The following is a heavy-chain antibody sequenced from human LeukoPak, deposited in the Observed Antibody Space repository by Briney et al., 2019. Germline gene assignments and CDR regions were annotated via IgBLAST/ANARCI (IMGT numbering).Heavy chain of an antibody. CDR3: VRDLRESDF. CDR1: GFTFSSYW. J-gene: IGHJ4*02. V-gene: IGHV3-74*01. CDR2: INPDGSTT. Sequence: GGSLRLSCAASGFTFSSYWMHWVRQAPGKGLVWVSRINPDGSTTNYTDSVQGRFTISRDNAKNMLYLQMNSLRAEDTAVYYCVRDLRESDFWGQGTLVTVSS.